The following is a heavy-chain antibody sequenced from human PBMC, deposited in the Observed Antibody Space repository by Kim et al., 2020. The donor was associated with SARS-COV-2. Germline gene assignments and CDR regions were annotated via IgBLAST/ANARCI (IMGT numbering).Heavy chain of an antibody. V-gene: IGHV4-39*07. Sequence: SETLSLTCTVSGGSISSSSYYWGWIRQPPGKGLEWIGSIYYSGSTYYNPSLKSRVTISVDTSKNQFSLKLSSVTAADTAVYYCAWVQGVYGMDVWGQGTTVTVSS. D-gene: IGHD5-18*01. CDR1: GGSISSSSYY. CDR3: AWVQGVYGMDV. CDR2: IYYSGST. J-gene: IGHJ6*02.